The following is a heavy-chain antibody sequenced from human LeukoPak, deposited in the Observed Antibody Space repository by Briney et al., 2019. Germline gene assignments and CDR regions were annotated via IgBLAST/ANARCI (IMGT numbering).Heavy chain of an antibody. V-gene: IGHV4-34*01. D-gene: IGHD3-10*01. CDR2: INHSGST. Sequence: SETLSLTRAVYGGSFSGYYWSWIRQPPGKGLEWIGEINHSGSTNYNPSLKSRVTISVDTSKNQFSLKLSSVTAADTAVYYRARRTYYYGSGSYPPPNWFDPWGQGTLVTVSS. J-gene: IGHJ5*02. CDR1: GGSFSGYY. CDR3: ARRTYYYGSGSYPPPNWFDP.